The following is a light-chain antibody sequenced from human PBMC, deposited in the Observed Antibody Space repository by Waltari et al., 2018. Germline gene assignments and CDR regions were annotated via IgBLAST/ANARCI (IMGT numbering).Light chain of an antibody. J-gene: IGKJ1*01. V-gene: IGKV3-20*01. Sequence: ELVLTQSPGTLSLSPGERATLSCRASQSVSGSHLAWYQQKPGQAPRLLIYGVSSRATGIPDRISGSGSGTDFTLTISRLEPEDSAVYYCQQYGTSGTFGQGTKVEIK. CDR1: QSVSGSH. CDR3: QQYGTSGT. CDR2: GVS.